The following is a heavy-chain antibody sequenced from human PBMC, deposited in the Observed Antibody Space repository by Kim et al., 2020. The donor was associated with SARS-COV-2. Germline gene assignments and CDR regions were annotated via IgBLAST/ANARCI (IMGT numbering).Heavy chain of an antibody. CDR2: IYYSGST. Sequence: SETLSLTCTVSGGSISSGGYYWSWIRQHPGKGLEWIGYIYYSGSTYYNPSLKSRVTISVDTSKNQFSLKLSSVTAADTAVYYCASSGRDYDILTGYYNVPRGFDYWGQGTLVTVSS. CDR3: ASSGRDYDILTGYYNVPRGFDY. CDR1: GGSISSGGYY. D-gene: IGHD3-9*01. J-gene: IGHJ4*02. V-gene: IGHV4-31*03.